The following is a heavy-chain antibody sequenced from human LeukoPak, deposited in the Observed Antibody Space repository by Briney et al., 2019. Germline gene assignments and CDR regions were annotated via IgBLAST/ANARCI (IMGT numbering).Heavy chain of an antibody. D-gene: IGHD3-22*01. CDR3: AKTSSDYYYDSLGRYYFDY. J-gene: IGHJ4*02. Sequence: PGGSLRLSCATSGFSFSSYGMHWVRQAPGKGLEWVAVISYDGSHKDYADSVKVRFTISRDNSKNTLYLQMNSLRAEDTAVYYCAKTSSDYYYDSLGRYYFDYWGQGTLVTVSS. CDR2: ISYDGSHK. CDR1: GFSFSSYG. V-gene: IGHV3-30*18.